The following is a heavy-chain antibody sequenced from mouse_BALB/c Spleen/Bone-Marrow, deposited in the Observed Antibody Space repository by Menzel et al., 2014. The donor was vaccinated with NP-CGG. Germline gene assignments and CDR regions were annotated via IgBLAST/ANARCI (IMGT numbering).Heavy chain of an antibody. CDR3: ASYYYGRYFDV. D-gene: IGHD1-1*01. CDR2: IDPANGNT. V-gene: IGHV14-3*02. J-gene: IGHJ1*01. CDR1: GFNIKDTY. Sequence: VPLKESGAELLKPGASVKLSCTASGFNIKDTYMHWVKQRPEQGLEWIGRIDPANGNTKYDPKFQGKATITADTSSNTAYLQLSSLTSEDTAVYYCASYYYGRYFDVWGAGTTVTVSS.